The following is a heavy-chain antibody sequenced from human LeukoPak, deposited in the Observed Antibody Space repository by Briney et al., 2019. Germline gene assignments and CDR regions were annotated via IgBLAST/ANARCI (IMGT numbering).Heavy chain of an antibody. Sequence: ASVQVSCKASGYTFTGYYMHWVRQAPGQGLEWMGWINPNSGGTNYAQKFQGWVTMTRDTSISTAYMELSRLRSDDTAVYYCARAAAGATRPTTYYYYYGMDVWGQGTTVIVSS. CDR2: INPNSGGT. J-gene: IGHJ6*02. D-gene: IGHD6-13*01. CDR3: ARAAAGATRPTTYYYYYGMDV. V-gene: IGHV1-2*04. CDR1: GYTFTGYY.